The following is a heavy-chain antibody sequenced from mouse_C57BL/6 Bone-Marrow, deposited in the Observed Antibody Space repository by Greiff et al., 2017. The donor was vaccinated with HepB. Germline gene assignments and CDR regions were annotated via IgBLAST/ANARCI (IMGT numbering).Heavy chain of an antibody. Sequence: EVQLQQSGAELVRPGASVKLSCTASGFNIKDDYMHWVKQRPEQGLEWIGWIDPENGDTEYASKFQGKATITADTSSNTAYLQLSSLTSEDTAVYYCTRGYYDWFAYWGQGTLVTVSA. CDR2: IDPENGDT. V-gene: IGHV14-4*01. CDR1: GFNIKDDY. D-gene: IGHD2-3*01. CDR3: TRGYYDWFAY. J-gene: IGHJ3*01.